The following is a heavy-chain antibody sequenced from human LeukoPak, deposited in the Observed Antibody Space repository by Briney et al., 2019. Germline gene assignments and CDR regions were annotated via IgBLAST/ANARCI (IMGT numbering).Heavy chain of an antibody. Sequence: GAAPKIPCNGAGYSFSNYWNGWVRQLPRKGLEEMMIKYNDGSDTRYSPSFKGQVTISADKSISPAYLQWSSLKASDTAMYYGARIPPRLWFGEYLGPRPKYYYYFYLDVWGKGTTVTISS. CDR1: GYSFSNYW. J-gene: IGHJ6*03. V-gene: IGHV5-51*01. CDR2: KYNDGSDT. CDR3: ARIPPRLWFGEYLGPRPKYYYYFYLDV. D-gene: IGHD3-10*01.